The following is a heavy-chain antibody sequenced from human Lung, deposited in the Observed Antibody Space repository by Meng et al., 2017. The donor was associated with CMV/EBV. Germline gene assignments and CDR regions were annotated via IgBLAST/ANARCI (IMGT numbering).Heavy chain of an antibody. D-gene: IGHD3-10*01. V-gene: IGHV4-34*01. Sequence: VCGGSVRGYYWSWLRQSPGRGLEWIGEINHGGSTTSNPSLKSRVTMSVATYKNQFSLRLRSVTAADTSVYYCARGYGSETYLNYFDYWGQGTLVTVSS. J-gene: IGHJ4*02. CDR2: INHGGST. CDR1: GGSVRGYY. CDR3: ARGYGSETYLNYFDY.